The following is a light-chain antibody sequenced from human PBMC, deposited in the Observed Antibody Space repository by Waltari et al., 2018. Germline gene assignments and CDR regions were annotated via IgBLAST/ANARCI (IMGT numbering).Light chain of an antibody. CDR2: LGS. V-gene: IGKV2-28*01. J-gene: IGKJ1*01. CDR3: MQSLQSPWT. CDR1: LSLLHSNGRSG. Sequence: DIVMTQSPLSLSVTPGEPASVSCRSSLSLLHSNGRSGLDWYLQKPGQSPQLLIYLGSYRASGVPDRFSGSGSGTDFTLKISRVEAEDVGVYYCMQSLQSPWTFGQGTKVEIK.